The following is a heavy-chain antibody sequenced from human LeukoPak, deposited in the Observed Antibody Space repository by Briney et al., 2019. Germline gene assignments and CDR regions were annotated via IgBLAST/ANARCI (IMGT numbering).Heavy chain of an antibody. V-gene: IGHV3-21*04. D-gene: IGHD1-14*01. J-gene: IGHJ4*02. CDR1: GFTFSTYS. CDR3: AKVRSEVDY. CDR2: ISGSSSYI. Sequence: GGSLRLSCAASGFTFSTYSMNWVRQAPGKGLEWLSSISGSSSYIHYADSVKGRFTISRDNAKNSLYLQMNSLRAEDTAVYYCAKVRSEVDYWGQGTLVTVSS.